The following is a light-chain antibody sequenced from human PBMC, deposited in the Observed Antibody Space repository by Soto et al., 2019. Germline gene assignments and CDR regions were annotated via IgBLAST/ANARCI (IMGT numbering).Light chain of an antibody. Sequence: EVVLTQSPGTLSLSPGERATLSSRASQSVSSGYLAWYQQKPGQAPRLLIYGASSRATGIPDRFSGSGSGTDFTLTISRLEPDDFATYYCQQYNSYPKTFGQGTKVDI. CDR1: QSVSSGY. CDR3: QQYNSYPKT. CDR2: GAS. J-gene: IGKJ1*01. V-gene: IGKV3-20*01.